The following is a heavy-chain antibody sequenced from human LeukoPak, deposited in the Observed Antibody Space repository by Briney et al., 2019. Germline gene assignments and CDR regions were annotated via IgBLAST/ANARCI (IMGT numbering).Heavy chain of an antibody. CDR3: ARVDSSSSHYYYGMDV. CDR1: GFTFSGFW. CDR2: ISFDGSDA. Sequence: GGSLRLSCAASGFTFSGFWMHWVRQAPGKGLVWVSCISFDGSDATYADSVKGRFTISRDNAKNSLYLQMNSLRAEDTAVYYCARVDSSSSHYYYGMDVWGQGTTVTVSS. V-gene: IGHV3-74*01. D-gene: IGHD6-13*01. J-gene: IGHJ6*02.